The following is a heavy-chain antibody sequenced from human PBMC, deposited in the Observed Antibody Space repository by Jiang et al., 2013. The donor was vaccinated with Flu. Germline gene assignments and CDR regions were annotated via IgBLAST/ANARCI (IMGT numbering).Heavy chain of an antibody. CDR1: GYTFTSYA. Sequence: QSGSELKKPGASVKVSCKASGYTFTSYAMNWVRQAPGQGLEWMGWINTNTGNPTYAQGFTGRFVFSLDTSVSTAYLQICSLKAEDTAVYYCARGIFGVVIETDYYYYGMDVWGQGTTVTVSS. J-gene: IGHJ6*02. CDR2: INTNTGNP. CDR3: ARGIFGVVIETDYYYYGMDV. V-gene: IGHV7-4-1*01. D-gene: IGHD3-3*01.